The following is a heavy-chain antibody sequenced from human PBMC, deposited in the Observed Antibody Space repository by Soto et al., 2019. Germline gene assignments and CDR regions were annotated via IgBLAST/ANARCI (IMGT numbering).Heavy chain of an antibody. CDR1: GFTFSSYW. V-gene: IGHV3-74*01. Sequence: GGSLRLSCAASGFTFSSYWMHWVRQAPGKGLVWVSRINSDGSSTSYADSVEGRFTISRYNAKNTLYLQMNSLRDEDTAVYYCAREGGNLNWFDPWGQGTLVTVS. J-gene: IGHJ5*02. CDR2: INSDGSST. CDR3: AREGGNLNWFDP. D-gene: IGHD1-26*01.